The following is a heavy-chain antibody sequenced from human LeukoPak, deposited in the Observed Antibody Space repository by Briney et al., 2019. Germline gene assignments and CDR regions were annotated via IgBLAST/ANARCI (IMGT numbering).Heavy chain of an antibody. J-gene: IGHJ4*02. V-gene: IGHV3-23*01. D-gene: IGHD4-23*01. CDR3: AKDRDYGGNSGDY. CDR2: ISGSGGST. CDR1: GFTFSSYA. Sequence: TGGSLRLSCAASGFTFSSYAMSWVRQAPEKGLEWVSAISGSGGSTYYADSVKGRFTISRDNSKNTLYLQMNSLRAEDTAVYYCAKDRDYGGNSGDYWGQGTLVTVSS.